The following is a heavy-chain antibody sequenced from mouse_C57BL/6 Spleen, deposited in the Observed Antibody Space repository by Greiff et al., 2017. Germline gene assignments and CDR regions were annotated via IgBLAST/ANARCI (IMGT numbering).Heavy chain of an antibody. CDR1: GYTFTSYG. J-gene: IGHJ3*01. V-gene: IGHV1-81*01. D-gene: IGHD2-2*01. CDR2: IYPRSGNT. Sequence: QVQLQQSGAELARPGASVKLSCTASGYTFTSYGIRWVKQRTGQGLEWIGKIYPRSGNTNYNEKFKGKATLTADKSSSTAYMELRNLTSEDSAVYVGAGSYGYGSDAGGFADWGKGTLVTVSA. CDR3: AGSYGYGSDAGGFAD.